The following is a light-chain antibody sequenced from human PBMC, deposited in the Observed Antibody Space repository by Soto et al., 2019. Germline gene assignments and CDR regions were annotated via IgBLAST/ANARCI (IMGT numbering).Light chain of an antibody. CDR2: DDR. CDR3: QLWDSNSDHVV. CDR1: NIGRKS. V-gene: IGLV3-21*02. J-gene: IGLJ2*01. Sequence: SYELTQPPSVSVAPGQTARITCGGSNIGRKSVHWYQQKPGQAPVVVVYDDRVRPSGIPERFSGSNSGNTATLTISRVEAGDEADYYCQLWDSNSDHVVFGGGTKRPS.